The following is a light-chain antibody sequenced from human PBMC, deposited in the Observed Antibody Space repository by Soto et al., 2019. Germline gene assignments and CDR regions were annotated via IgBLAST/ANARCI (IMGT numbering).Light chain of an antibody. CDR2: GAS. J-gene: IGKJ4*01. CDR1: QSVTTN. Sequence: EIVLTQSPGTLSLSPGERVTFSCRASQSVTTNLAWYQHKPGQSPRLLISGASTGASGIPPRFSGSGSGTEFTLTIDRLQSADFAVYYCQQYDRWPVTFGGGTKVEIK. CDR3: QQYDRWPVT. V-gene: IGKV3-15*01.